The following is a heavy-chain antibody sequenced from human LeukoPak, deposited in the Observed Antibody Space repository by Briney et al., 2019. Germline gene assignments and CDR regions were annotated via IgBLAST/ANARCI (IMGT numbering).Heavy chain of an antibody. V-gene: IGHV4-30-2*01. Sequence: SETLSLTCAVSGGSISSGGYSWSWIRQPPGKGLEWIGYICHSGSTYYNPSLKSRVTISVDRSKNQFSLKLSSVTAADTAVYYCARGGDIVVVPAALKDGWFDPWGQGTLVTVSS. CDR3: ARGGDIVVVPAALKDGWFDP. CDR2: ICHSGST. J-gene: IGHJ5*02. D-gene: IGHD2-2*01. CDR1: GGSISSGGYS.